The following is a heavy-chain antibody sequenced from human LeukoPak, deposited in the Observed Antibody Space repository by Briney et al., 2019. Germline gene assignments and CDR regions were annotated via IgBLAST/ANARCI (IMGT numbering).Heavy chain of an antibody. CDR1: GYTFTSYD. CDR3: ARGQTKYCSSTSCDGGYWFDP. Sequence: ASVKVSCKASGYTFTSYDINWVRQATGHGLEWMGWMNPNSGNTGYAQKFQGRVTITRNTSISTAYMELSSLRSEDTAVYYCARGQTKYCSSTSCDGGYWFDPWGQGTLVTVSS. J-gene: IGHJ5*02. D-gene: IGHD2-2*01. CDR2: MNPNSGNT. V-gene: IGHV1-8*03.